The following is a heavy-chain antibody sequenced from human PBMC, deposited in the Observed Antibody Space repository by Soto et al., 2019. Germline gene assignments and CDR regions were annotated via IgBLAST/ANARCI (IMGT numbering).Heavy chain of an antibody. Sequence: GGSLRLSCAASGFTFSSYGMHWVRQAPGKGLEWVAVISYDGSNKYYADSVKGRFTISRDNSKNTLYLQMNSLRAEDTAVYYCAKGHSSGWYYWGQGTLVTVSS. D-gene: IGHD6-19*01. CDR2: ISYDGSNK. J-gene: IGHJ4*02. CDR1: GFTFSSYG. CDR3: AKGHSSGWYY. V-gene: IGHV3-30*18.